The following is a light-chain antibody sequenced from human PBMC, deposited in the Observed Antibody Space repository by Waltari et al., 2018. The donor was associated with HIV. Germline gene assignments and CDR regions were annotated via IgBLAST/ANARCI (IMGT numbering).Light chain of an antibody. J-gene: IGLJ2*01. CDR2: EVS. CDR1: SSDVGGSNY. V-gene: IGLV2-14*01. CDR3: SSYTSSSIVV. Sequence: QSALTQPASVSGSPGQSITISCPGTSSDVGGSNYVPWYQQHPGKAPKLMIYEVSNRPSGVSNRFSGSKSGNTASLTISGLQAEDEADYYCSSYTSSSIVVFGGGTKLTVL.